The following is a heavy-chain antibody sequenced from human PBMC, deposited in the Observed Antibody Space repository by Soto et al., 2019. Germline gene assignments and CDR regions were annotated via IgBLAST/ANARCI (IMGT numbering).Heavy chain of an antibody. Sequence: LYLTCSVSGGSISSSNWWSWVRQPPGKGLEWIGEIYHSGSTNYNPSLKSRVTISVDKSKNQFSLKLSSVTAADTAVYYCARVTGGYIYGYDYWGQGTPVTVSS. J-gene: IGHJ4*02. D-gene: IGHD5-18*01. V-gene: IGHV4-4*02. CDR1: GGSISSSNW. CDR3: ARVTGGYIYGYDY. CDR2: IYHSGST.